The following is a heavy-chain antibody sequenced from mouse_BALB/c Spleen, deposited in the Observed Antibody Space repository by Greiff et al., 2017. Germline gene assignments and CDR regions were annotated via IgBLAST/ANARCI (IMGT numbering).Heavy chain of an antibody. CDR1: GYSITSDYA. J-gene: IGHJ4*01. Sequence: EVMLVESGPGLVKPSQSLSLTCTVTGYSITSDYAWNWIRQFPGNKLEWMGYISYSGSTSYNPSLKSRISITRDTSKNQFFLQLNSVTTEDTATYYCAIGNSYAMDYWGQGTSVTVSS. CDR2: ISYSGST. V-gene: IGHV3-2*02. D-gene: IGHD2-1*01. CDR3: AIGNSYAMDY.